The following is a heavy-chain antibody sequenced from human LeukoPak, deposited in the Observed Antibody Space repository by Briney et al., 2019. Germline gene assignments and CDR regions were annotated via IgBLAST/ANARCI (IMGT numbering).Heavy chain of an antibody. V-gene: IGHV1-2*02. CDR2: INPNSGGT. CDR1: GYTFTGYY. CDR3: ARDQGDYAPRFDP. Sequence: ASVKVSCKASGYTFTGYYMHWVRQAPGQGLEWMGWINPNSGGTNYAQKFQGRVTMTRDTSISTAYMELSRLRSDDTAVYYCARDQGDYAPRFDPWGQGTLVTVSS. D-gene: IGHD4-17*01. J-gene: IGHJ5*02.